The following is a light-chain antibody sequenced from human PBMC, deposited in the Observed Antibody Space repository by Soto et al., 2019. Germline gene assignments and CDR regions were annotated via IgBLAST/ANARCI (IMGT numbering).Light chain of an antibody. CDR3: QQRSSWPIT. V-gene: IGKV3-11*01. CDR1: QSVSNF. Sequence: TQSPSSLSASTGDRVTITCRASQSVSNFLAWYLQRPGQAPRLLIFDASKRAAGVPARFSGSGSGTDFTLTISILEPEDFAVYYCQQRSSWPITFGQGTRLEIK. CDR2: DAS. J-gene: IGKJ5*01.